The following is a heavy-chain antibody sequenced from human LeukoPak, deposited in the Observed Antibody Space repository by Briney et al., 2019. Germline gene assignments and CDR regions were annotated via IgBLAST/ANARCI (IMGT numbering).Heavy chain of an antibody. CDR3: AKDLGRYRNNYFDY. Sequence: GGSLRLSCAASGFTFNSYAMSWVRQAPEKGLEWVATISGSGGCTYYADSVKGRFTISRDDSKNTLYLQMNSLRAEDTAVYYCAKDLGRYRNNYFDYWGQGTLVTVSS. V-gene: IGHV3-23*01. CDR1: GFTFNSYA. J-gene: IGHJ4*02. D-gene: IGHD1-26*01. CDR2: ISGSGGCT.